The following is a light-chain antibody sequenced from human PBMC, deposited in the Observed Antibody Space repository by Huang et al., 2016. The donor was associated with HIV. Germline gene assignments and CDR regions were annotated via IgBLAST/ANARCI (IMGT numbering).Light chain of an antibody. CDR3: QQYGNSPLT. CDR1: QSVSSSY. CDR2: DAS. V-gene: IGKV3-20*01. Sequence: EIVLTQSPGTLSLSPGERATLSCRASQSVSSSYLAWYQQKPGQAPRLLIYDASSRATGIPDRFSGSGSGTDFTLTSSRLEPEDFAVYYCQQYGNSPLTFGGGTKVEIK. J-gene: IGKJ4*01.